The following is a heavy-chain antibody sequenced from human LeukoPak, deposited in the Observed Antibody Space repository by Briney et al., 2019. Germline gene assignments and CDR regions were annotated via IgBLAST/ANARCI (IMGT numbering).Heavy chain of an antibody. CDR2: ISGSGGST. CDR3: AKDYDYGDLGNFDY. J-gene: IGHJ4*02. V-gene: IGHV3-23*01. CDR1: GFTFSSYA. Sequence: GGSLRLSCAASGFTFSSYAMSWVRQAPGKGLEWVSAISGSGGSTYYVDSVKGRFTISRDNSKNTLYLQMNSLRAEDTAVYYCAKDYDYGDLGNFDYWGQGTLVTVSS. D-gene: IGHD4-17*01.